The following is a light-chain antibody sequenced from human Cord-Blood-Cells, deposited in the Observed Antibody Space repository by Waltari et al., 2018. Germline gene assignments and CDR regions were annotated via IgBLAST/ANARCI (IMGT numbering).Light chain of an antibody. CDR3: QQYGSTPHT. J-gene: IGKJ4*01. Sequence: ELTQILGTLSFSPEKRHTFPCRAGQSVISSYLSWYQQKPGKAPKLLIYGASSRATGIPERFSGSGSGTDFTLTISRLEPEDFAAYYCQQYGSTPHTFGGGTKVEIK. CDR2: GAS. CDR1: QSVISSY. V-gene: IGKV3-20*01.